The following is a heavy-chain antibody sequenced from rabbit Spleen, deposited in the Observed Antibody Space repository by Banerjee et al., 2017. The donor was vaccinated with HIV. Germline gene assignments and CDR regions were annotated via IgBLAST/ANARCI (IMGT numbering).Heavy chain of an antibody. Sequence: QSLEESGGDLVKPGAALTLTCTASGFSFNYNDYMCWVRQPPGKGPEWIACIGATITYTTYYATWAKGRFTISKTSSTTVTLQMTSLTAADTATYFCARVWDLWGPGTLVTVS. CDR2: IGATITYTT. V-gene: IGHV1S40*01. CDR1: GFSFNYNDY. CDR3: ARVWDL. D-gene: IGHD5-1*01. J-gene: IGHJ4*01.